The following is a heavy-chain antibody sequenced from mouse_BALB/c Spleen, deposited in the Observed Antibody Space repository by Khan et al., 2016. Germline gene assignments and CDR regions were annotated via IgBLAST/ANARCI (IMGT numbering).Heavy chain of an antibody. CDR3: ERRGGDYYYDY. D-gene: IGHD2-13*01. V-gene: IGHV1S41*01. CDR2: ISPGSGST. J-gene: IGHJ2*01. CDR1: GFTFTSYW. Sequence: DLVKPGASVNLSCKASGFTFTSYWINWIKQRPGQGLEWIGRISPGSGSTYYNEMFKGQATLTVDTSSSTAYIQLSSLSSEDSAVYFCERRGGDYYYDYWGQGTTLTVSS.